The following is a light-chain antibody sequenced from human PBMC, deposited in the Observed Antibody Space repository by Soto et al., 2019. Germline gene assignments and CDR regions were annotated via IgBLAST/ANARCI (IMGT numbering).Light chain of an antibody. CDR3: QHYVTSLTT. CDR2: GAS. CDR1: QSVTSNY. V-gene: IGKV3-20*01. Sequence: EIVLTQYPGTLSLSPGERATLSCGASQSVTSNYLAWYQQKPGQAPRLLIFGASIRVTGTPDRFIGSGSGTDFTLTISRLEPEDFAVYYCQHYVTSLTTFGQGTKVDIK. J-gene: IGKJ1*01.